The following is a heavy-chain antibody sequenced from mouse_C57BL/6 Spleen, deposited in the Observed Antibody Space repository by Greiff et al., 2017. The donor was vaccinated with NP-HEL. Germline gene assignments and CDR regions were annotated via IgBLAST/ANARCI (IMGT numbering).Heavy chain of an antibody. CDR3: AREPPYFDY. V-gene: IGHV5-4*01. CDR2: ISDGGSYT. J-gene: IGHJ2*01. Sequence: EVQVVESGGGLVKPGGSLKLSCAASGFTFSSYAMSWVRQTPEKRLEWVATISDGGSYTYYPDNVKGRFTIARDNAKNNLYLQMSHLKSEDTAMYYCAREPPYFDYWGQGTTLTVSS. CDR1: GFTFSSYA.